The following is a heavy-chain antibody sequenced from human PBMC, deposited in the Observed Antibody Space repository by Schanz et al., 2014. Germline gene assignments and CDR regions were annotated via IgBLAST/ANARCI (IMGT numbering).Heavy chain of an antibody. CDR1: GFTVNNYA. CDR2: ISSGGRNI. D-gene: IGHD3-22*01. V-gene: IGHV3-23*01. CDR3: AKDAAYYDSVIFPDH. Sequence: EVQLLESGGRLVQPGGSLRLSCTVSGFTVNNYAMSWVRQAPGKGLEWVSSISSGGRNISYADSLKGRFTISRDNARNTLYLQMNSLRAEDTAIYFCAKDAAYYDSVIFPDHWGQGTLXTVSS. J-gene: IGHJ4*02.